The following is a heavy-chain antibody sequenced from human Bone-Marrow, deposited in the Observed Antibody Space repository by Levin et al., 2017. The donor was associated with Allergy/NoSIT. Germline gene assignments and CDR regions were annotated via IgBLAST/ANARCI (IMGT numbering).Heavy chain of an antibody. D-gene: IGHD6-13*01. V-gene: IGHV3-53*01. CDR3: ARDSGYSSSRDYYYYGMDV. Sequence: HPGGSLRLSCAASGFTVSSNYMSWVRQAPGKGLEWVSVIYSGGSTYYADSVKGRFTISRDNSKNTLYLQMNSLRAEDTAVYYCARDSGYSSSRDYYYYGMDVWGQGTTVTVSS. CDR2: IYSGGST. J-gene: IGHJ6*02. CDR1: GFTVSSNY.